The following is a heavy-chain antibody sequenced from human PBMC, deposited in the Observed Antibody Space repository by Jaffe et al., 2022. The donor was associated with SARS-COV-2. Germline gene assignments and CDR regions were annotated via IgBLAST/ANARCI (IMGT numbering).Heavy chain of an antibody. V-gene: IGHV3-23*04. Sequence: EVQLVESGGGLVQPGGSLRLSCVASGFTVSTCPMGWVRQAPGKGLQWVSGITTGGGDTYYTDSVKGRFTISRDNPKNTLYLQMNSLRAEDTAVYYCAKWGLGGHRYDYWGQGTLVTVSS. CDR3: AKWGLGGHRYDY. D-gene: IGHD7-27*01. CDR1: GFTVSTCP. J-gene: IGHJ4*02. CDR2: ITTGGGDT.